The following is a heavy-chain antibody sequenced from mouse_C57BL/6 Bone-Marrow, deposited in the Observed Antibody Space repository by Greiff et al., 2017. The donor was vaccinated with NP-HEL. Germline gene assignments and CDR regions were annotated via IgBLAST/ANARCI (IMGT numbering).Heavy chain of an antibody. V-gene: IGHV5-6*01. CDR2: ISSGGSYT. D-gene: IGHD2-4*01. J-gene: IGHJ3*01. CDR3: ASPYDYDVAWFAY. CDR1: GFTFSSYG. Sequence: EVQLVESGGDLVKPGGSLKLSSAASGFTFSSYGMSWVRQTPDKRLEWVATISSGGSYTYYPDSVKGRFTISRDNAKNTLYLQMSSLKSEDTAMYYCASPYDYDVAWFAYWGQGTLVTVSA.